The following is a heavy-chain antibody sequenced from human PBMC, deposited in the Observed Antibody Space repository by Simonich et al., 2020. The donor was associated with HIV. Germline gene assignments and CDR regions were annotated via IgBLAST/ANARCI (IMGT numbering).Heavy chain of an antibody. D-gene: IGHD6-13*01. V-gene: IGHV1-2*02. CDR1: GYTFTGYY. CDR2: INPTRGGT. Sequence: QVQLVQSGAEVKKPGASVKVSCKASGYTFTGYYMHWGRQAPGQGLEMMEWINPTRGGTTNTQKYQGRVTMTRDTSISTAYMELGRLTSDDTAVYYCARSIVAAGFGGAFDIWGQGTMVTVSS. CDR3: ARSIVAAGFGGAFDI. J-gene: IGHJ3*02.